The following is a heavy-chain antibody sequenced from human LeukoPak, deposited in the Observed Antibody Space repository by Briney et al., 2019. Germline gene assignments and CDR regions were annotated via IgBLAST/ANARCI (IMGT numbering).Heavy chain of an antibody. D-gene: IGHD3-22*01. Sequence: PSETLSLTCTVSGGSISSSSYYWGWIRQPPGKGLEWSGSIYYSGSTYYDPSLKSRVTISVDTSKNQFSLKLSSVTAADTAVYYCARTDSSGYYWGAFDIWGQGTMVTVSS. CDR2: IYYSGST. CDR1: GGSISSSSYY. CDR3: ARTDSSGYYWGAFDI. V-gene: IGHV4-39*07. J-gene: IGHJ3*02.